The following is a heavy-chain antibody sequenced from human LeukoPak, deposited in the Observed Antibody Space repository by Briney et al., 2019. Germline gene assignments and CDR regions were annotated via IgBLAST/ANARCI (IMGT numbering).Heavy chain of an antibody. Sequence: SVTVSCKASGGTFSSYAISWVRQAPGQGLEWMGRIIPILGIANYAQKFQGRVTITADKSTSTAYMELSSLRSEDTAVYYCARDSESTYSSDLEGWFDPWGQGTLVTVSS. J-gene: IGHJ5*02. CDR2: IIPILGIA. V-gene: IGHV1-69*04. CDR3: ARDSESTYSSDLEGWFDP. D-gene: IGHD6-25*01. CDR1: GGTFSSYA.